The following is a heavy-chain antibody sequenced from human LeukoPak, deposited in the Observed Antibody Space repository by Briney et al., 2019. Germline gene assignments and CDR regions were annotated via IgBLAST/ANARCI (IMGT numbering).Heavy chain of an antibody. CDR1: GGYFRGYY. D-gene: IGHD3-10*01. CDR3: ARGREGVSIVRGVSHPYYYGMDV. J-gene: IGHJ6*02. V-gene: IGHV4-34*01. Sequence: PAETLSLTCAVNGGYFRGYYWSWIRQSPEKGLEWIGEINHSGSVNYNPSLRSRDTISVDTSEFSLELSSVTAADTAVYYCARGREGVSIVRGVSHPYYYGMDVWGQGTTVTVSS. CDR2: INHSGSV.